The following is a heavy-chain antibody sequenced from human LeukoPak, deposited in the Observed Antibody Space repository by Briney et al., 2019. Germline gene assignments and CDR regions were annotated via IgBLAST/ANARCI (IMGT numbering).Heavy chain of an antibody. CDR1: GYTFTGYY. CDR3: ARSRLLLDY. Sequence: ASVKVSCKASGYTFTGYYMHWVRQAPGQGLEWMGIINPSGGGTSYAQKFQGRATMTGDTSTSTVYMELSSLRSEDTAVYYCARSRLLLDYWGQGTLVTVSS. D-gene: IGHD2-21*02. J-gene: IGHJ4*02. CDR2: INPSGGGT. V-gene: IGHV1-46*01.